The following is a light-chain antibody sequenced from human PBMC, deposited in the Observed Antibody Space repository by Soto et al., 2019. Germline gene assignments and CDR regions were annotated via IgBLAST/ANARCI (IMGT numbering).Light chain of an antibody. V-gene: IGLV2-14*01. Sequence: QSALTQPASVSGSPGQSITISCTGTRRDVGGYNYVSWYQQHPGKAPKLVIFEVTRRPSESSNRFSGSKSGNTASLTISGLQAEDEADYYCSSYRNGGTLIFGGGTKVTVL. CDR2: EVT. J-gene: IGLJ2*01. CDR3: SSYRNGGTLI. CDR1: RRDVGGYNY.